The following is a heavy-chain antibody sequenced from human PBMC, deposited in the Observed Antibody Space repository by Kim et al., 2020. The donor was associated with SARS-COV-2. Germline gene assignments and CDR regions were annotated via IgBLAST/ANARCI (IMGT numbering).Heavy chain of an antibody. J-gene: IGHJ4*02. Sequence: TPSPKSRVTISVDTSKNQFSLKLSSVTAADTAVYYCASTPGRQWLGNFDYWGQGTLVTVSS. CDR3: ASTPGRQWLGNFDY. D-gene: IGHD6-19*01. V-gene: IGHV4-39*01.